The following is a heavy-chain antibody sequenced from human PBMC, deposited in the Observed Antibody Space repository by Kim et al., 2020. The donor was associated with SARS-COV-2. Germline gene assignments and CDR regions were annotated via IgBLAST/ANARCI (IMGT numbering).Heavy chain of an antibody. V-gene: IGHV3-15*01. CDR2: IKSKTDGGTT. CDR3: TTGKVSWFDP. J-gene: IGHJ5*02. Sequence: GGSLRLSCAASGFTLSNAWMSWVRQAPGKGLEWVGRIKSKTDGGTTDYTAPVKGRFTISRDDSKNTLPLQMNSLKTEDTAVYYCTTGKVSWFDPWGQGTLVTVSS. CDR1: GFTLSNAW.